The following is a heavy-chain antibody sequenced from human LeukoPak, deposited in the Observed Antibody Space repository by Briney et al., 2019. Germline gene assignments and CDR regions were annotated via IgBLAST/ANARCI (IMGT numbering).Heavy chain of an antibody. CDR2: LIPIFGTA. CDR3: ARTRTGDLYYFDC. J-gene: IGHJ4*02. D-gene: IGHD7-27*01. Sequence: SVKVSCKASGGTFSSYAISWVRQAPGQGLEWMGGLIPIFGTANYAQKFQGRVTITADESTSTAYMELSSLRSEDTAVYYCARTRTGDLYYFDCWGRGTLVTVSS. V-gene: IGHV1-69*01. CDR1: GGTFSSYA.